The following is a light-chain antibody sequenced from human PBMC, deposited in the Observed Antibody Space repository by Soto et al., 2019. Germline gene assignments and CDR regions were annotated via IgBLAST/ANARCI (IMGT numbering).Light chain of an antibody. CDR2: GAS. Sequence: EIVLTQSPGTLSLSPGERATLSCRASQSITSNFLAWYQQKPGQAPRLLLYGASTRAAGVPDRFSGSGSGPDFTLTITRLEPEDFAVYYCQQYGRSPLMYTFGQGTKLGVK. CDR1: QSITSNF. CDR3: QQYGRSPLMYT. V-gene: IGKV3-20*01. J-gene: IGKJ2*01.